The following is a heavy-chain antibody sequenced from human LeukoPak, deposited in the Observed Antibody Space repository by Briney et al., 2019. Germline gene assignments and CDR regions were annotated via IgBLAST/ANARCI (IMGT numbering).Heavy chain of an antibody. CDR3: ARGEIAAAGTGSYYYGMDA. Sequence: EASVTVSRKASGYTFTGYYMHWVRQAPGQGLEWMGWINPNSGGTNYAQKFQGRVTMTRDTSISTAYMELSRLRSDDTAVYYCARGEIAAAGTGSYYYGMDAWGQGTTVTVSS. J-gene: IGHJ6*02. CDR2: INPNSGGT. D-gene: IGHD6-13*01. V-gene: IGHV1-2*02. CDR1: GYTFTGYY.